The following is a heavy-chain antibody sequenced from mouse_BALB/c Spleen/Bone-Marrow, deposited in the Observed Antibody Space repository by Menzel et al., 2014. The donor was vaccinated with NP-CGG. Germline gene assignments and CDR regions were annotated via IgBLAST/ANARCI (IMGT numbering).Heavy chain of an antibody. CDR1: GFSLTGYG. V-gene: IGHV2-6-7*01. J-gene: IGHJ3*01. D-gene: IGHD2-1*01. Sequence: VQLQQSGPSLVAPSQSLSITCTVSGFSLTGYGVNWVRQPPGKGLEWLGMIWGDGSTDYNSALKSRLSISKDNSKSXVFLKMNSLQTDDTARYYCARDGGNRAWFAYWGQGTLVTVSA. CDR3: ARDGGNRAWFAY. CDR2: IWGDGST.